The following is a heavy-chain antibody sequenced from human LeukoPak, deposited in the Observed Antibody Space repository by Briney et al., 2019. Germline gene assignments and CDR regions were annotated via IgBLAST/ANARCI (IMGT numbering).Heavy chain of an antibody. CDR3: ARENNDYGGKKAFDY. V-gene: IGHV4-30-4*01. CDR2: IHYSGNT. D-gene: IGHD4-23*01. CDR1: GGSSRSGDYF. Sequence: PSQTLSLTCAVSGGSSRSGDYFWSWIRHPPGKGLEWIVHIHYSGNTYYNPSLKSRVSISVDTSKNPFSLKLSSVTAADTAVYYCARENNDYGGKKAFDYWGQGTLVTVSS. J-gene: IGHJ4*02.